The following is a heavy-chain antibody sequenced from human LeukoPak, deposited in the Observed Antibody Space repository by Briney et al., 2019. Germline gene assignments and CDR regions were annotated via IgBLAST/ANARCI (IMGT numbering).Heavy chain of an antibody. CDR2: INPNSGAT. CDR3: ASSPKYDFWSGYRLDY. CDR1: GYTFTGYQ. J-gene: IGHJ4*02. V-gene: IGHV1-2*02. Sequence: ASVKVSCKASGYTFTGYQMHWVRQAPGQGLEWMGWINPNSGATNYAQKFQGRVTMTRDTSISTAYMELSRLRSDDTAVYYCASSPKYDFWSGYRLDYWGQGTLVTVSS. D-gene: IGHD3-3*01.